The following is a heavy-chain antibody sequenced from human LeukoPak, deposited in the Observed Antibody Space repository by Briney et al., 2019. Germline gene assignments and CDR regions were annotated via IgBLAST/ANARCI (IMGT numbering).Heavy chain of an antibody. CDR1: GFTFSSYA. CDR2: ISYDGSNK. Sequence: PGGSLRLSCAASGFTFSSYAMHWVRQAPGKGLEWVAVISYDGSNKYYADSVKGRFTISRDNSKNTLYLQMNSLRAEDTAVYYCARDQRDYGDYVGLDYWGQGTLVTVSS. CDR3: ARDQRDYGDYVGLDY. D-gene: IGHD4-17*01. J-gene: IGHJ4*02. V-gene: IGHV3-30-3*01.